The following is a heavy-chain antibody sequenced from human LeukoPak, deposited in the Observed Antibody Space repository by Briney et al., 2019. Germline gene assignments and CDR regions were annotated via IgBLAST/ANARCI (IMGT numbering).Heavy chain of an antibody. J-gene: IGHJ4*02. V-gene: IGHV1-2*02. CDR2: IHPRSGDT. CDR3: ARGYSGYDYYFDY. Sequence: ASVKVSCKASGYSFTAFYIHWVRQAPGQGLEWMGWIHPRSGDTRYAQKFQGRVTMARDTSISTAYMELSRLRSDDTAVYYCARGYSGYDYYFDYWGQGTLVTVSS. D-gene: IGHD5-12*01. CDR1: GYSFTAFY.